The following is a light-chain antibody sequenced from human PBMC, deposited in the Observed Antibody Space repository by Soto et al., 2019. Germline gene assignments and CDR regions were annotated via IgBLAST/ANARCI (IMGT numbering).Light chain of an antibody. J-gene: IGLJ1*01. CDR1: SSNIGTSS. CDR3: AAWDDSLRGHV. V-gene: IGLV1-44*01. CDR2: TTN. Sequence: QSALTQPHSASGTPGQGVTISCSGSSSNIGTSSVHWFQQLPGTAPKLLISTTNQRPSGVPERFSGSKSGPSASLAISELQSDDEAAYYGAAWDDSLRGHVFGTGTKVTVL.